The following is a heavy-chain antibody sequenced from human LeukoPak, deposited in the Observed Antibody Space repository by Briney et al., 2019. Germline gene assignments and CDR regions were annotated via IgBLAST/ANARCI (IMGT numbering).Heavy chain of an antibody. Sequence: ASVKVSCKASGYTFTSYDINWVRQATGQGLEWMGWMNPNSGNTGYAQKFQGRVTMTRNTSISTAYMELSSLRSEDTAVYYCARGHSNYGYYYYYGMDVWGQGTTVTVSS. CDR3: ARGHSNYGYYYYYGMDV. D-gene: IGHD4-4*01. J-gene: IGHJ6*02. CDR2: MNPNSGNT. V-gene: IGHV1-8*01. CDR1: GYTFTSYD.